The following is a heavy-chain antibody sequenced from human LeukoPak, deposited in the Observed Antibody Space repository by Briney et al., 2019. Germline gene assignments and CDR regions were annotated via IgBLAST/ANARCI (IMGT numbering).Heavy chain of an antibody. Sequence: GGSLRLSCAASGFTFSSYAKHWVRQAPGKGLEGVALIANDGSNKYYADSVKGRFTISRDNSKNTLYLQMNSLRAEDTAVYYCATGSSSSSLTTFAYWGQGTLVTVSS. CDR1: GFTFSSYA. CDR3: ATGSSSSSLTTFAY. CDR2: IANDGSNK. J-gene: IGHJ4*02. V-gene: IGHV3-30*01. D-gene: IGHD6-6*01.